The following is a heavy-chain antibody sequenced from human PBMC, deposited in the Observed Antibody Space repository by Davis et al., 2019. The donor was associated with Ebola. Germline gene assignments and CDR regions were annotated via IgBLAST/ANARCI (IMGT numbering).Heavy chain of an antibody. CDR2: ISHSGTT. V-gene: IGHV4-34*01. CDR1: GGSFSGYY. CDR3: ARGHPGYSSGWYYNY. D-gene: IGHD6-19*01. Sequence: SQTLSLTCAVYGGSFSGYYWSWIRQPPGKGLEWIGEISHSGTTNYNPSLKSRVTISVDTSKNQFSLKLCSVTAADTAVYYCARGHPGYSSGWYYNYWGQGTLVTVSS. J-gene: IGHJ4*02.